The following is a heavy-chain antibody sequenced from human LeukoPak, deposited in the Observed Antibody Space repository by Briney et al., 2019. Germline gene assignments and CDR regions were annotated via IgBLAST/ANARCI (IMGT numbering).Heavy chain of an antibody. CDR1: GFTFSSYT. J-gene: IGHJ4*02. CDR2: ISYDGSNK. CDR3: ARDRTTGGYYGSGSYFDY. D-gene: IGHD3-10*01. Sequence: GGSLRLSCAASGFTFSSYTMHWVRQAPGKGLEWVAVISYDGSNKYYADSVKGRFTISRDNSKNTLYLQMNSLRAEDTAVYYCARDRTTGGYYGSGSYFDYWGQGTLVTVSS. V-gene: IGHV3-30*04.